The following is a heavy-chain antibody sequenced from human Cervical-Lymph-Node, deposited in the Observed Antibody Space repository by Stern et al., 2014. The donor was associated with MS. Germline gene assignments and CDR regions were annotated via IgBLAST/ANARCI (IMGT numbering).Heavy chain of an antibody. V-gene: IGHV2-70*04. CDR3: ARIVVAATEGDAFDI. CDR1: GFSLSTPEMR. J-gene: IGHJ3*02. D-gene: IGHD2-15*01. CDR2: LALDDHK. Sequence: QVTLKESGPALVKPTQTLTLTCTFSGFSLSTPEMRVTWIRQPPGKALEWLARLALDDHKFYTPSLKNRLTISKDTSKNQVVLTMTNMDPVDTATYYCARIVVAATEGDAFDIWGQGTMVTVSS.